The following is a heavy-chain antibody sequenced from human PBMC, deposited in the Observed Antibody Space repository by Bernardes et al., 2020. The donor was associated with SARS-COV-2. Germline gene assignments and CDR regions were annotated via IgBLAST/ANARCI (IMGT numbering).Heavy chain of an antibody. D-gene: IGHD1-26*01. V-gene: IGHV3-74*01. CDR1: GFSFRSYW. CDR3: ARDADSGGYYDN. J-gene: IGHJ4*02. CDR2: IHSHGGST. Sequence: GTLSFCCAPCGFSFRSYWMPCFRQAPGNGLVWVSRIHSHGGSTLYADSVKGRFTISRDNAKNRLYLEMHSLRVEDTAVYDCARDADSGGYYDNWGQGTLVTVSA.